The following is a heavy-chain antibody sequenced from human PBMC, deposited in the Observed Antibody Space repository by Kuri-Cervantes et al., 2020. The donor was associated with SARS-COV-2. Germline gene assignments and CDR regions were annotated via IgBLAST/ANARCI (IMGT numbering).Heavy chain of an antibody. J-gene: IGHJ5*02. D-gene: IGHD1-1*01. CDR1: VYTFTSYD. CDR3: ARGLFSILWTQNNWFDP. Sequence: ASVQVTCKASVYTFTSYDINWVRQATGQGLEWMGWMNPNSGNTGYAQKLQGRVTITRNTSISTPYMELSSLRSEDTAVYYCARGLFSILWTQNNWFDPWGQGTLVTVSS. CDR2: MNPNSGNT. V-gene: IGHV1-8*03.